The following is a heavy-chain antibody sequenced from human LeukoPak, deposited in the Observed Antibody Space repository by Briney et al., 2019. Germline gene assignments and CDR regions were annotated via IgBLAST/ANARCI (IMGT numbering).Heavy chain of an antibody. V-gene: IGHV3-23*01. D-gene: IGHD2-15*01. CDR1: GFTFSSSA. CDR2: ISNNGGYT. CDR3: AKLDIVVVVAATLVY. Sequence: GGSLRLSCAASGFTFSSSAMSWVRQAPGKGLEWVSAISNNGGYTYYADSVQGRFTISRDNSKSTLCLQMNSLRAEDTAVYYCAKLDIVVVVAATLVYWGQGTLVTVSS. J-gene: IGHJ4*02.